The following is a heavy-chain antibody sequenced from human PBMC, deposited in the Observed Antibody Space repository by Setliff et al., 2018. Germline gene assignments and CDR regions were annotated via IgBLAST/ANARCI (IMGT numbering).Heavy chain of an antibody. Sequence: GGSLRLSCAASGFAFSSYTMHWVRQAPGKGLELVALISKDGSTKYYADSVKGRFTISRDNSKNTLYLEMNSLRAEDTAVYYCARTCSGSGCYAGLESWGQGTPVTV. D-gene: IGHD2-15*01. CDR1: GFAFSSYT. J-gene: IGHJ4*02. V-gene: IGHV3-30*04. CDR3: ARTCSGSGCYAGLES. CDR2: ISKDGSTK.